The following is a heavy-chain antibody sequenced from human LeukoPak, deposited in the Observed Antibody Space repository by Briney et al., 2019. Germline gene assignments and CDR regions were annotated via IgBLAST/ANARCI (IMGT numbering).Heavy chain of an antibody. CDR3: ARHRGVYTSGWSNWFDP. Sequence: SETLSLTCTVPGSFISNFYWSWIRRPPGKGLEWIGYIHYSGSTNYIPSLKSRVTISVDTSKNQFSLKLNSVTAADTAVYYCARHRGVYTSGWSNWFDPWGQGTLVTVSS. CDR2: IHYSGST. CDR1: GSFISNFY. J-gene: IGHJ5*02. D-gene: IGHD6-19*01. V-gene: IGHV4-59*08.